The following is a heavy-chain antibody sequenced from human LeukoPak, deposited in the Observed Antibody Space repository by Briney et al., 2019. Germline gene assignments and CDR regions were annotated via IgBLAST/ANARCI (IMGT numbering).Heavy chain of an antibody. D-gene: IGHD5-12*01. CDR1: GYTFTSYG. J-gene: IGHJ4*02. V-gene: IGHV1-2*02. CDR2: INPNSGGT. CDR3: ARDARYILLDLVATINYFDY. Sequence: GASVKVSCKASGYTFTSYGISWVRQAPGQGLEWMGWINPNSGGTNYAQKFQGRVTMTRDTSISTAYMELSRLRSDDTAVYYCARDARYILLDLVATINYFDYWGQGTLVTVSS.